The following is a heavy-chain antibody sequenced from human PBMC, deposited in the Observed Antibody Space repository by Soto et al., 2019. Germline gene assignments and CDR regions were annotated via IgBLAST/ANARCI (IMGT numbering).Heavy chain of an antibody. CDR3: AKDPRSSSSWYGYYYYYGMDV. CDR2: ISYDGSNK. CDR1: GFTFSSYG. D-gene: IGHD6-13*01. V-gene: IGHV3-30*18. Sequence: HPGGSLRLSCAASGFTFSSYGMHWVRQAPGKGLEWVAVISYDGSNKYYADSVKGRFTISRDNSKNTLYLQMNSLRAEDTAVYYCAKDPRSSSSWYGYYYYYGMDVWGQGTTVTVSS. J-gene: IGHJ6*02.